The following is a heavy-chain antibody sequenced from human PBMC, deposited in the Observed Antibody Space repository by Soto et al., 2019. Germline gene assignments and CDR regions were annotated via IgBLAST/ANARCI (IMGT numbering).Heavy chain of an antibody. D-gene: IGHD5-12*01. CDR2: IIPIFGTA. Sequence: GASVKVSCKASGGTFSSYAISWVRQAPGQGLEWMGGIIPIFGTANYAQKFQGRVTITADGSTSTAYMELSSLRSEDTAVYYCARDGQRRDGYNLPPRWGQGTLVTVSS. CDR1: GGTFSSYA. V-gene: IGHV1-69*13. J-gene: IGHJ4*02. CDR3: ARDGQRRDGYNLPPR.